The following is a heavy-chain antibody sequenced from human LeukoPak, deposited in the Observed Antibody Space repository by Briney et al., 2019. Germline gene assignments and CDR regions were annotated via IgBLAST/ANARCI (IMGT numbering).Heavy chain of an antibody. D-gene: IGHD6-19*01. J-gene: IGHJ5*02. V-gene: IGHV3-23*01. CDR1: GFTFSSYE. Sequence: QPGGSLRLSCAASGFTFSSYEMNWVRQAPGKGLEWDSAIGASGSSTYYIDSVKGRFTISRDNSKNTLYLQMNILRAEDAAVYYYAKDPAPYTSGSNWFDPWGQGTLVTVSS. CDR2: IGASGSST. CDR3: AKDPAPYTSGSNWFDP.